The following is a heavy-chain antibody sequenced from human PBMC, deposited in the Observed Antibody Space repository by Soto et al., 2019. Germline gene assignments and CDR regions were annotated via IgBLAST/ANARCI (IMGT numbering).Heavy chain of an antibody. D-gene: IGHD5-18*01. CDR2: LSFHRFAI. Sequence: GGSLRLSCTASGFTFTPCDMNWGRQAPGKGLKWPSTLSFHRFAIYYADSVKGRFSISRDNSENTLYLQMDNLRNEDTAVYYGAKGLRTAMAPVEYWGQGTLVTAPQ. CDR3: AKGLRTAMAPVEY. CDR1: GFTFTPCD. V-gene: IGHV3-23*01. J-gene: IGHJ4*02.